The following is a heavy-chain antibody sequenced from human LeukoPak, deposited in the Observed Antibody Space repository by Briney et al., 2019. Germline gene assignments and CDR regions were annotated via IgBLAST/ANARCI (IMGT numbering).Heavy chain of an antibody. D-gene: IGHD3-10*01. CDR2: INPNSGGT. V-gene: IGHV1-2*02. J-gene: IGHJ4*02. Sequence: ASVKVSCKASGYTFTGYYMHWVRQAPGQGLEWMGWINPNSGGTNYAQKFQGRVTMTRDTSISTAYMELWTLRSDDTAVYYCASAYGSGSYTPLDYWGQGTLVTVSS. CDR3: ASAYGSGSYTPLDY. CDR1: GYTFTGYY.